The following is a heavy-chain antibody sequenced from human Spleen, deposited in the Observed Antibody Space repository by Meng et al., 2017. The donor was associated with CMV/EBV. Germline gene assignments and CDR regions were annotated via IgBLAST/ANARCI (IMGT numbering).Heavy chain of an antibody. D-gene: IGHD2-2*01. J-gene: IGHJ6*02. V-gene: IGHV4-31*03. CDR2: IYYSGST. Sequence: LRLSCTVSGGSINSGGYYWTWIRQHPGKGLEWIGYIYYSGSTYYNPSLKSRVTIPLDTSKNQFSLKLSSMTDADTAVYYCARSSSNGMDVWGQGTTVTVSS. CDR3: ARSSSNGMDV. CDR1: GGSINSGGYY.